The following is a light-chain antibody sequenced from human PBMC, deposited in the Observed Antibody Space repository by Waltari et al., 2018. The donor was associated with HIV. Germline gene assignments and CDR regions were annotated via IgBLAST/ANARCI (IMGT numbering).Light chain of an antibody. CDR2: EVT. Sequence: QSALPQPPSASGSPRPSVTLSCPGTNRDIRTYDYVPWYQQHPGKAPKLVISEVTKRPSGVSDRFSGSKSGNTAFLTVSGLQAEDEADYYCSSFANRDGFYVLFGGGTRLTVL. CDR3: SSFANRDGFYVL. CDR1: NRDIRTYDY. J-gene: IGLJ2*01. V-gene: IGLV2-8*01.